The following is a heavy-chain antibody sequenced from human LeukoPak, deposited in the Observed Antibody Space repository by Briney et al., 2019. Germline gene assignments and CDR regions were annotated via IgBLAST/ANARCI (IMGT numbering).Heavy chain of an antibody. CDR1: GGTFSSYA. CDR3: ARGPNLYYDSSGYEDY. V-gene: IGHV1-69*05. CDR2: IIPIFGTA. J-gene: IGHJ4*02. Sequence: GASVKLSCKASGGTFSSYAISWVRQAPGQGLEWMGRIIPIFGTANYAQKFQGRVTITTDESTSTAYMELSSLRSEDTAVYYCARGPNLYYDSSGYEDYWGQGTLVTVSS. D-gene: IGHD3-22*01.